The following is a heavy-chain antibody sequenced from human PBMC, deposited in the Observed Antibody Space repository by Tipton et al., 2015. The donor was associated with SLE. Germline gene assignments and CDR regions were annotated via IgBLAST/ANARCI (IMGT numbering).Heavy chain of an antibody. J-gene: IGHJ4*02. CDR1: GFTFSSYA. CDR2: ISGSGGST. Sequence: SLRLSCAASGFTFSSYAMSWVRQAPGKGLEWVSAISGSGGSTYYADSVKGRFTISRDNSKNTLYLQMNSLRAEDTAVYYCAKVPAPLVYYFDYWGQGTLVTVSS. D-gene: IGHD2-8*02. CDR3: AKVPAPLVYYFDY. V-gene: IGHV3-23*01.